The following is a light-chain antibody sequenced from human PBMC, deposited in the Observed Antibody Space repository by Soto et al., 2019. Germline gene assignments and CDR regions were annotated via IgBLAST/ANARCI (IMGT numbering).Light chain of an antibody. CDR2: GAS. CDR3: QHYGCSPLGT. Sequence: EIVLTQSPGTLSLSPGERATLSCRASQSVSSSYLAWYQQKPGQAPRLVIHGASSRATGIPDRFSGSGSGTDFTLTISRLEPEDFAVYYCQHYGCSPLGTFGQGTRLEIK. CDR1: QSVSSSY. J-gene: IGKJ5*01. V-gene: IGKV3-20*01.